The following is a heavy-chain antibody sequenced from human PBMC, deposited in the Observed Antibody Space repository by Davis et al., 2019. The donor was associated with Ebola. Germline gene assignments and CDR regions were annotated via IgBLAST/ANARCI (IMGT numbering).Heavy chain of an antibody. CDR2: ISSSSSYI. CDR3: ARGGILRRYYFDY. J-gene: IGHJ4*02. CDR1: GFTFSSYS. D-gene: IGHD2-21*01. Sequence: GESLKISCAASGFTFSSYSMNWVRQAPGKGLEWVSSISSSSSYIYYADSVKGRFTISRDNSKNTLYLQMNSLRAEDTAVYYCARGGILRRYYFDYWGQGTLVTVSS. V-gene: IGHV3-21*01.